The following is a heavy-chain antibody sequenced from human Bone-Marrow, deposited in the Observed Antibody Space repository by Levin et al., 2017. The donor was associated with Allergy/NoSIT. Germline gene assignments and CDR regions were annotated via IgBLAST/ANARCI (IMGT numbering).Heavy chain of an antibody. Sequence: ASVKVSCVASGFTFNLYDMTWVRQAPGKGLEWVSAISADGITTSYSDSVKGRLIISRDNSRNTVYLQMNSLRAADTAVYYCGRDSVGNPTRRSDFWGQGARVTVSS. CDR3: GRDSVGNPTRRSDF. J-gene: IGHJ4*02. V-gene: IGHV3-23*01. D-gene: IGHD4-23*01. CDR1: GFTFNLYD. CDR2: ISADGITT.